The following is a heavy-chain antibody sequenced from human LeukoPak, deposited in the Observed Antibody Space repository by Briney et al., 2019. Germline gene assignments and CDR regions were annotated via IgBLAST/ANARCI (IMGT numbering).Heavy chain of an antibody. CDR1: GGSFSGYY. Sequence: SETLSLTCAVYGGSFSGYYWSWIRQHPGKGLEWIGYIYYSGSTYYNPSLKSRVTISVDTSKNQFSLKLSSVTAADTAVYYCARDGGITGTTFDYWGQGTLVTVSS. CDR2: IYYSGST. CDR3: ARDGGITGTTFDY. J-gene: IGHJ4*02. D-gene: IGHD1-14*01. V-gene: IGHV4-31*11.